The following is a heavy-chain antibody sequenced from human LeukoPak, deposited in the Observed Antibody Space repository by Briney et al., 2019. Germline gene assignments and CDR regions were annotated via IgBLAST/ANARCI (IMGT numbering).Heavy chain of an antibody. Sequence: GGSLRLSCAASGFTFSSYGMHWVRQAPGKGLEWVAVISYDGSNKYYADSVKGRFTISRDNSKNTLYLQMNSLRAEDTAVYYCAKGVREIVVVVAATRIAVAGTFDYWGQGTLVTVSS. D-gene: IGHD2-15*01. CDR3: AKGVREIVVVVAATRIAVAGTFDY. CDR2: ISYDGSNK. CDR1: GFTFSSYG. V-gene: IGHV3-30*18. J-gene: IGHJ4*02.